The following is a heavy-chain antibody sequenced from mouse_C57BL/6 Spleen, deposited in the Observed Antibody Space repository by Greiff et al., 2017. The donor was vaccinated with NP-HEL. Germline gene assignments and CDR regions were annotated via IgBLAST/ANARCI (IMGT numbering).Heavy chain of an antibody. CDR3: ARSLFITTVVAFDY. D-gene: IGHD1-1*01. Sequence: EVQLQQSGPELVKPGASVKISCKASGYSFTDYNMNWVKQSNGKSLEWIGVINPNYGTTSYNQKFKGKATLTVDQSSSTAYMQLNSLTSEDSAVYYSARSLFITTVVAFDYWGQGTTLTVSS. CDR1: GYSFTDYN. J-gene: IGHJ2*01. CDR2: INPNYGTT. V-gene: IGHV1-39*01.